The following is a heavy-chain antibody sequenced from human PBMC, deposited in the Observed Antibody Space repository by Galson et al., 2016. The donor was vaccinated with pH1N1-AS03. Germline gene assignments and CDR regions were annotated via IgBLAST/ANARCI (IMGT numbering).Heavy chain of an antibody. CDR2: IYHNGNS. CDR1: GDSISSNHW. CDR3: ARAGQRHRVGDY. D-gene: IGHD6-25*01. J-gene: IGHJ4*01. V-gene: IGHV4-4*02. Sequence: SETLSLTCAVSGDSISSNHWWTWVRQPPGKGLEWIAEIYHNGNSNYNPTLKSRVSISVDKSKNQFSLSLSSVTAADTAVYYCARAGQRHRVGDYWGHGTLVTVSS.